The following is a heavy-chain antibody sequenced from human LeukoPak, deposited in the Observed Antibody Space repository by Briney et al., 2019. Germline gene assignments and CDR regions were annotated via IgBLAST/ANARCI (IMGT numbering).Heavy chain of an antibody. CDR2: IYYSGST. D-gene: IGHD6-6*01. J-gene: IGHJ4*02. V-gene: IGHV4-39*01. CDR1: GGSISSSSYY. Sequence: SETLSLTCTVSGGSISSSSYYWGWIRQPPGKGLEWIGSIYYSGSTYYNPSLKSRVTISVDTSKNQFSLKLSSVTAADTAVYYCAYLGYIAARPETNDYWGQGTLVTVSS. CDR3: AYLGYIAARPETNDY.